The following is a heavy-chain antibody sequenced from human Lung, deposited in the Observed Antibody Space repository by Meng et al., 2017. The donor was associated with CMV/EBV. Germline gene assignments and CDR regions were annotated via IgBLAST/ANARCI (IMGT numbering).Heavy chain of an antibody. CDR1: SGFTLSGYA. V-gene: IGHV3-30*04. CDR2: ISYDGSTE. D-gene: IGHD4-23*01. CDR3: ARDVTTLGYSGMDV. J-gene: IGHJ6*02. Sequence: GGSXRLXCVASSGFTLSGYAMHWVRQAPGKGLEWLALISYDGSTEYHADAVRGRFSISRDNSKNTLYVHMNSLRPEDTAIYYCARDVTTLGYSGMDVWGQGTTVTVSS.